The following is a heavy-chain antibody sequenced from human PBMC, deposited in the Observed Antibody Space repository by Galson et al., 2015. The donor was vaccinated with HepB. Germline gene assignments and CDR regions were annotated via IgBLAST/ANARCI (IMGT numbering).Heavy chain of an antibody. Sequence: SLRLSCAASGFTFSSYAMSWVRQAPGKGLEWVSAISGSGGSTYYTDSVKGRFTISRDNSKNTLYLQMNSLRAEDTAVYYCAKEKWGEYYYDSSGYPLLDYWGQGTLVTVSS. CDR3: AKEKWGEYYYDSSGYPLLDY. CDR2: ISGSGGST. J-gene: IGHJ4*02. CDR1: GFTFSSYA. D-gene: IGHD3-22*01. V-gene: IGHV3-23*01.